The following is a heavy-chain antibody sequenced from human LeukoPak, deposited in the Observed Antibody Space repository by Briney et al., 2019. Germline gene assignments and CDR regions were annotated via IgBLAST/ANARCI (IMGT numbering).Heavy chain of an antibody. D-gene: IGHD4-17*01. CDR2: ISYDGSKK. CDR3: AKEWLWEGFYYGPSV. V-gene: IGHV3-30*18. Sequence: GGSPRLSCAASGFRFSNYGMYWVRQAPGKGLEWLALISYDGSKKYYADSVEGRLTISRDNSKNTLFLQMSSLRPEDTALYYCAKEWLWEGFYYGPSVWGQGTTVTVSS. J-gene: IGHJ6*02. CDR1: GFRFSNYG.